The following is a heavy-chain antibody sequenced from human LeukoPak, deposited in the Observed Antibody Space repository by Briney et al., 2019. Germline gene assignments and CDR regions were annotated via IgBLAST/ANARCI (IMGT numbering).Heavy chain of an antibody. V-gene: IGHV4-38-2*02. D-gene: IGHD6-6*01. CDR3: ARSVGIAARRAYYYYMDV. CDR1: GYSISSGYY. J-gene: IGHJ6*03. CDR2: IYHSGST. Sequence: SETLSLTCTVSGYSISSGYYWGWIRQPPGKGLEWIGSIYHSGSTYYNPSLKSRVTISVDTSKNQFSLKLSSVTAADTAVYYCARSVGIAARRAYYYYMDVWGKGTTVTVSS.